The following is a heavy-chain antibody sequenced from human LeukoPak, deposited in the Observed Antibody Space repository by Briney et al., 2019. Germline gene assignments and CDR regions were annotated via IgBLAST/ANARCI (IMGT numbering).Heavy chain of an antibody. V-gene: IGHV1-2*02. D-gene: IGHD7-27*01. Sequence: ASVKVPCKASGYTFTGYYVHWVRQAPGRGLEWMGWINPNSGGTNYAQKFQGRVTMTRDTSISTAYMELSRLRSDDTAVYYCARDLSIWGYNWFDPWGQGTLVTVSS. CDR3: ARDLSIWGYNWFDP. CDR2: INPNSGGT. J-gene: IGHJ5*02. CDR1: GYTFTGYY.